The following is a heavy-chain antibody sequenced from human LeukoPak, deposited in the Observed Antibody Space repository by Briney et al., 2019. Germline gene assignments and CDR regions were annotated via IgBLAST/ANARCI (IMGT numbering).Heavy chain of an antibody. CDR2: ISYDGSNK. Sequence: GGSLRLSCAASGFTVSSYAMHWVRQAPGKGLEWVAVISYDGSNKYYADSVKGRFTISRDNSKNTLYLQMNSLRAEDTAVYYCARAMAVAGTAFDYWGQGTLVTVSS. J-gene: IGHJ4*02. CDR3: ARAMAVAGTAFDY. CDR1: GFTVSSYA. D-gene: IGHD6-19*01. V-gene: IGHV3-30-3*01.